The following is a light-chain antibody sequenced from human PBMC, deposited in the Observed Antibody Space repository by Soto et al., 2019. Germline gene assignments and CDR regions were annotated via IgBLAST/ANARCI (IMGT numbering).Light chain of an antibody. J-gene: IGLJ2*01. CDR1: SSDVGGYKY. CDR3: ISYTSSRTVV. V-gene: IGLV2-14*01. CDR2: EVS. Sequence: QSALTQPASVSGSPGQSITISCTGTSSDVGGYKYVSWYQQHPGKAPKVMIYEVSNRPSGVSNRFSGSKSGNTASLTISGLQAEDEADYYCISYTSSRTVVFGGGTKVTVL.